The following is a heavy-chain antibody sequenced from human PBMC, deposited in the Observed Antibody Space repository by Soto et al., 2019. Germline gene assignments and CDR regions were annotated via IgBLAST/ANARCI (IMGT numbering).Heavy chain of an antibody. CDR2: INSDGSST. J-gene: IGHJ6*02. V-gene: IGHV3-74*01. D-gene: IGHD4-17*01. CDR1: GFTFSSYW. Sequence: PGGSLRLSCAASGFTFSSYWIHWVRQAPGKGLVWVSRINSDGSSTSYADSVKGRFTISRDNAKNTLYLQMNSLRADDTAVYYSARDYFGGFSHYYSGMVVWGPGTLLTVFS. CDR3: ARDYFGGFSHYYSGMVV.